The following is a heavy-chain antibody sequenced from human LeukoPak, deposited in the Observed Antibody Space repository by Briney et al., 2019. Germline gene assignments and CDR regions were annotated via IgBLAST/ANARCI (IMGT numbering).Heavy chain of an antibody. CDR2: IYSGGNT. CDR3: ARADYYDSSGYNDY. V-gene: IGHV3-53*01. J-gene: IGHJ4*02. D-gene: IGHD3-22*01. CDR1: GFTVSNNY. Sequence: PGGSLRLSCAASGFTVSNNYMSWVRQAPGKGLEWVSVIYSGGNTYYADSVKGRFTISRDNSKNTLYLQMTSLRAEDTAVYYCARADYYDSSGYNDYWGQGTLVTVSS.